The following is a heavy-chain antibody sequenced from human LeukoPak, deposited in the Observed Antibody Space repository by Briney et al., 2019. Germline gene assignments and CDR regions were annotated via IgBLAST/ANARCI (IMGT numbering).Heavy chain of an antibody. CDR3: ARDGYGSGSYYNVGLDYYYMDV. D-gene: IGHD3-10*01. J-gene: IGHJ6*03. CDR1: GGSISSYY. CDR2: IYTSGST. V-gene: IGHV4-4*07. Sequence: SETLSLTCTVSGGSISSYYWSWIRQPAGKGLEWIGRIYTSGSTNYNPSLKSRVTMSVDTSKNQFSQKLSSVTAADTAVYYCARDGYGSGSYYNVGLDYYYMDVWGKGTTVTVSS.